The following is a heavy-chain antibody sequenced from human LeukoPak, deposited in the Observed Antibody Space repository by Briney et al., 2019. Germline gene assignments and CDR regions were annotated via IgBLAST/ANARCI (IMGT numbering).Heavy chain of an antibody. CDR2: MNPNSGNT. D-gene: IGHD3-22*01. V-gene: IGHV1-8*01. CDR3: ASRQNYYDSSGYYYVHWFDP. J-gene: IGHJ5*02. CDR1: GYTFTSYD. Sequence: ASVKVSCKASGYTFTSYDINWVRQATGQGLEWMGWMNPNSGNTGYAQKFQGRVTITRNTSISTAYMELRSLRSEDTAVYYCASRQNYYDSSGYYYVHWFDPWGQGTLVTVSS.